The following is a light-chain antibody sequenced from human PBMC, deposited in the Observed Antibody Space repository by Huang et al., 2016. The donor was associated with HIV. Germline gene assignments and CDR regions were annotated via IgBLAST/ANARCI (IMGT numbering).Light chain of an antibody. J-gene: IGKJ5*01. CDR1: QSIGSS. CDR2: AAS. V-gene: IGKV1-39*01. CDR3: QESYGSPSIT. Sequence: DIQVTQSPSSLSASVGDRVTITCRASQSIGSSLNWYQQRPGKAPKLLIYAASSVQSGVPSMFSGSGSGTDFTLTISRLQPEDSATYYCQESYGSPSITFGPGTRLEIK.